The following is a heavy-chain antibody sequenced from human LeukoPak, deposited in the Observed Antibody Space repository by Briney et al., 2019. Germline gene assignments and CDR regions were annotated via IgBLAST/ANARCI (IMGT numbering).Heavy chain of an antibody. CDR1: GYSISSGYY. CDR3: ARTTEGGYTYGYSYYYYMDV. V-gene: IGHV4-38-2*02. J-gene: IGHJ6*03. D-gene: IGHD5-18*01. Sequence: SETLSLTCTVSGYSISSGYYWGWIRQPPGKGLEWIGSIYHSGSTYYNPSLKSRVTISVDTSKNQFSLKLSSVTAADTAVYYCARTTEGGYTYGYSYYYYMDVWGKGTTVTISS. CDR2: IYHSGST.